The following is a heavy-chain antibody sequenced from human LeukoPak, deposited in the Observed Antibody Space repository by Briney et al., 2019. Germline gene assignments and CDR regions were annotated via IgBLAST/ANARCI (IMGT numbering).Heavy chain of an antibody. V-gene: IGHV4-4*07. CDR3: VRFSDSSGYYYERPLDY. CDR2: ICISGST. D-gene: IGHD3-22*01. CDR1: GGSISSNY. Sequence: PSETLSLTCTVSGGSISSNYWSWIRQPAGKGLEWIGRICISGSTNYNPSLKSRVTMSLDTSKSQFSLKLNSVTAADTAVYYCVRFSDSSGYYYERPLDYWGQGTLVTVSS. J-gene: IGHJ4*02.